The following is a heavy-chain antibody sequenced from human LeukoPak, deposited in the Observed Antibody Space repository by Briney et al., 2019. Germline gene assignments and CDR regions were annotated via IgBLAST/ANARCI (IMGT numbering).Heavy chain of an antibody. CDR3: ARMALDGGDSIGFDS. CDR1: GYTFTDYF. V-gene: IGHV1-2*02. D-gene: IGHD2-21*02. Sequence: ASVKVSCKASGYTFTDYFIHWVRQAPGQGLEWMGWINPNIGDASYAQKFQDRVTTTRDRSINTAYMELSRLTSDDTAVYYCARMALDGGDSIGFDSWGQGTPVTVSS. CDR2: INPNIGDA. J-gene: IGHJ5*01.